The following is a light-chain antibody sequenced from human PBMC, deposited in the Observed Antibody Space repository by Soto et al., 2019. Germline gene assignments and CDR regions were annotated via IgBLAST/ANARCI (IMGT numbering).Light chain of an antibody. Sequence: IVLTHSPGTLSLSPGERATLSCRASQSVSSSYLAWYQQKPGQAPRLLIYGASSRATGIPDRFSGSGSGTDFTLTISRLEPEDFAVYYCQQRSNWPRVTFGQGTRLEIK. CDR2: GAS. CDR1: QSVSSSY. CDR3: QQRSNWPRVT. J-gene: IGKJ5*01. V-gene: IGKV3D-20*02.